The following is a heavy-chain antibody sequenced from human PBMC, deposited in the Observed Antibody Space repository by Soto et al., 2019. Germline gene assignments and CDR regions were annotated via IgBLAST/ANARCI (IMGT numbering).Heavy chain of an antibody. CDR3: ARGGEKFDY. CDR2: ISTFNGNT. V-gene: IGHV1-18*01. Sequence: SVKVSCKASCYTFITYGLSWVRQAPGQGFEWMGWISTFNGNTNYAQKFQGRVTMTTDTSTSTAYMELRSLGSDDTAVYYCARGGEKFDYWGQGALVTVYS. J-gene: IGHJ4*02. D-gene: IGHD3-10*01. CDR1: CYTFITYG.